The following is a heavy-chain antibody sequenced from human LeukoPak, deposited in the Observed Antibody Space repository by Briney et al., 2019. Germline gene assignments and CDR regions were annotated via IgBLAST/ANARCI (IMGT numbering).Heavy chain of an antibody. Sequence: PGGSLRLACAASGFTFSSYAMHWARQAPGKGLEWVAVISYDGSNKYYADSVKGRFTISRDNSKNTLYLQMNSLRAEDTAVYYCAREDSFWAFDIWGQGTMDTVSS. CDR3: AREDSFWAFDI. D-gene: IGHD2-15*01. J-gene: IGHJ3*02. V-gene: IGHV3-30*04. CDR2: ISYDGSNK. CDR1: GFTFSSYA.